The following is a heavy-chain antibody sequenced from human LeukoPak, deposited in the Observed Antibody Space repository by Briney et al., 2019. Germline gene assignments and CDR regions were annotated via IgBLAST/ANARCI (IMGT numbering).Heavy chain of an antibody. CDR2: IIPILGIA. V-gene: IGHV1-69*04. CDR1: GGTFSSYA. D-gene: IGHD3-3*01. Sequence: SVKVSCKASGGTFSSYAIRWVRQAPGQGLEWMGRIIPILGIANYAQKFQGRVTITADKSTSTAYMELSSLRSEDTAVYYCARGDFWSGYTYYYYGMDVWGQGTTVTVSS. J-gene: IGHJ6*02. CDR3: ARGDFWSGYTYYYYGMDV.